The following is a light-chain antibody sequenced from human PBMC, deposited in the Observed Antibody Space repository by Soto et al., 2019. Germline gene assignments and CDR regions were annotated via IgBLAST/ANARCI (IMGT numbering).Light chain of an antibody. J-gene: IGKJ4*01. Sequence: DIVMTQSPDSLAVSLGERATINCKSSQSVLCSSNNKNYLAWYQQKPGQPPKLLIYWASTRESGVPDRFSGSGSGTDFTLTISSLQAEDVAVYYCQQYYSTPQAVGGGTKVEIK. CDR2: WAS. V-gene: IGKV4-1*01. CDR1: QSVLCSSNNKNY. CDR3: QQYYSTPQA.